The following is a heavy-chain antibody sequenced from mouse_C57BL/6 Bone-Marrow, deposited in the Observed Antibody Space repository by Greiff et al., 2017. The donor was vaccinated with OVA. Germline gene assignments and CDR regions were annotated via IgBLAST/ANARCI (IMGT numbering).Heavy chain of an antibody. CDR1: GFTFSDAW. V-gene: IGHV6-6*01. Sequence: VQLKQSGGGLVQPGGSMKLSCAASGFTFSDAWMDWVRQSPEKGLEWVAEIRNKANNHATYYAESVKGRFTISRDDSKSSVYLQMNSLRAEETGIYYGTKDGLRSYYFDYWGQGTTLTVSS. CDR3: TKDGLRSYYFDY. J-gene: IGHJ2*01. CDR2: IRNKANNHAT. D-gene: IGHD2-4*01.